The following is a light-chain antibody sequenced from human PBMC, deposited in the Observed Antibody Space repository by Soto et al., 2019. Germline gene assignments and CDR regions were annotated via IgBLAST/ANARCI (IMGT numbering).Light chain of an antibody. J-gene: IGLJ2*01. Sequence: QSALTQPASVSGSPGQSITISCTGTSSDVGGYKYVSWYQQHPGKAPKLMLYEVSSRPSGVSNRFSGSKSGNTASLTISGRRAEDEADYYCSAYASSRDIFFGGGTKLTVL. V-gene: IGLV2-14*01. CDR2: EVS. CDR1: SSDVGGYKY. CDR3: SAYASSRDIF.